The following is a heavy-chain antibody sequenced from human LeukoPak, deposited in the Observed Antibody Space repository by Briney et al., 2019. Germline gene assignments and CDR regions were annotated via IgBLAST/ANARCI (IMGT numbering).Heavy chain of an antibody. CDR3: ARTYCGGDCSGYYYYMDV. CDR2: IVVGSGNT. D-gene: IGHD2-21*01. V-gene: IGHV1-58*01. J-gene: IGHJ6*03. Sequence: SAKVSCKASGFTFTSSAVQWVRPARGQRLEWIGWIVVGSGNTNYAQKFQERVTITRDMSTSTAYMELSSLRSEDTAMYYCARTYCGGDCSGYYYYMDVWGKGTTVTVSS. CDR1: GFTFTSSA.